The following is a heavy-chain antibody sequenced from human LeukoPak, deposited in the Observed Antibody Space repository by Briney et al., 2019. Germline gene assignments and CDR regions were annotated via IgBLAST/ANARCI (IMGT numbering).Heavy chain of an antibody. J-gene: IGHJ6*02. V-gene: IGHV1-8*01. CDR1: GYTFTSYD. D-gene: IGHD1-26*01. CDR2: MNPNSGNT. CDR3: ARDPRATSYYYYGMDV. Sequence: ASVKVSCKASGYTFTSYDINWVRQATGQGLEWMGWMNPNSGNTGYAQKFQGRVTMTTDTSTSTAYMELRSLRSDDTAVYYCARDPRATSYYYYGMDVWGQGTTVTVSS.